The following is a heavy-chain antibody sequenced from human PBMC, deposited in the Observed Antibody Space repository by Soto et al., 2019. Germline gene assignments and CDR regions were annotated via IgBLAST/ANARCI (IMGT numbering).Heavy chain of an antibody. Sequence: TLSLTCAISGDSVSSNSAAWNWIRQSPSRGLEWLGRTYYRSKWYNDYAVSVKSRITINPDTSKNQFSLQLNSVTPEDTAVYYCARKGHIAAAGTEYYYGMDVWGQGTTVTVSS. CDR2: TYYRSKWYN. J-gene: IGHJ6*02. CDR1: GDSVSSNSAA. V-gene: IGHV6-1*01. D-gene: IGHD6-13*01. CDR3: ARKGHIAAAGTEYYYGMDV.